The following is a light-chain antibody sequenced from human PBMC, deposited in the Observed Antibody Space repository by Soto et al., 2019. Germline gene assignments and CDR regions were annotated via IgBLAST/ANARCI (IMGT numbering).Light chain of an antibody. V-gene: IGLV2-8*01. J-gene: IGLJ2*01. CDR1: SSDVGGSNY. CDR3: NLYTGTNIF. CDR2: EVS. Sequence: QSVLTQPPSASGSPGQSVTISCTGTSSDVGGSNYVSWYQQHPGRAPKLLIYEVSKRPSGVPDRFSGSKSGNTASLTVSGLQAEDEADYYCNLYTGTNIFFGGGTKLT.